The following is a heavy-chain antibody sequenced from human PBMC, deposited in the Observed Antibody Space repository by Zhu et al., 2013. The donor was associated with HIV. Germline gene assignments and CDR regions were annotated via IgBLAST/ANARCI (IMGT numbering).Heavy chain of an antibody. J-gene: IGHJ6*02. D-gene: IGHD1-26*01. Sequence: EVQLQQWGAGLVRPSETLSLTCAVHGGSFSGYYWSWIRQSPGKGLEWVSTISGSGGDTYSAGSVKGRFTISRDNSKKTVYLQLNSLRAEDTAVYYCAKGELQDFNYYGMDVWGQGTTVTVSS. CDR3: AKGELQDFNYYGMDV. V-gene: IGHV3-23*01. CDR1: GGSFSGYY. CDR2: ISGSGGDT.